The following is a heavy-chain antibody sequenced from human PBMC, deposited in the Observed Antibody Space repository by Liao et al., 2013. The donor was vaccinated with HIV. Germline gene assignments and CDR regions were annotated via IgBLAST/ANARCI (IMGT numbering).Heavy chain of an antibody. V-gene: IGHV4-61*02. CDR3: ARTDQYYDFWNGYENWFDP. D-gene: IGHD3-3*01. CDR2: IYTSGSP. Sequence: QVQLQESGPGLVKPSQTLSLTCTVSGGSISSGSYYWSWIRQPAGKGLEWIGRIYTSGSPNYNPSLKSRVTISVDTSRNQFSLKLNSVTAADTAVYYCARTDQYYDFWNGYENWFDPWGQGTLVTVSS. CDR1: GGSISSGSYY. J-gene: IGHJ5*02.